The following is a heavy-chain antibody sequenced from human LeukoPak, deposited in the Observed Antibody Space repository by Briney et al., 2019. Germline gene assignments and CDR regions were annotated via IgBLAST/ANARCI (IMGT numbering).Heavy chain of an antibody. D-gene: IGHD3-3*01. J-gene: IGHJ4*02. CDR1: GLTFKKYA. CDR3: AKWAYYDFWSGHYKSHFDS. CDR2: IRDSGNGT. Sequence: GGSLRLSCVVSGLTFKKYAMSWVRQAPGKGLECVSSIRDSGNGTDYADSVKGRFTVSRDNSKNTLYLHMNTLSAEDTAVYYCAKWAYYDFWSGHYKSHFDSWGQGTLVTVSP. V-gene: IGHV3-23*01.